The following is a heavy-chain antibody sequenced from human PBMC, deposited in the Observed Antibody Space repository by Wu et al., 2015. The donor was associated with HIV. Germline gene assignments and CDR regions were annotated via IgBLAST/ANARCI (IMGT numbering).Heavy chain of an antibody. Sequence: QLVQSGAEVKKPGSSVNVSCKASGGTFSYSAIAWVRQAPGQGLEWMGRIIPIFGKTNYAQKFQGRVTITADESSTTAYMELSSLRSEDTAVYYCARERYYDYRPEGYWGQGTLVTVSS. CDR1: GGTFSYSA. D-gene: IGHD3-16*01. V-gene: IGHV1-69*13. J-gene: IGHJ4*02. CDR2: IIPIFGKT. CDR3: ARERYYDYRPEGY.